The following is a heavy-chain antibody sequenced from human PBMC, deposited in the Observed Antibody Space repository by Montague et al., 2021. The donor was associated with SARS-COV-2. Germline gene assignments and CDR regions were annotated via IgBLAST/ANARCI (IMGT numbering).Heavy chain of an antibody. V-gene: IGHV3-74*01. CDR1: GFTFRSYW. CDR2: IKPDGTST. D-gene: IGHD3-10*01. CDR3: VRPLWFGDSDYYFDS. J-gene: IGHJ4*02. Sequence: SLRLSCAASGFTFRSYWMHWVRQVPGRGLVWVSRIKPDGTSTNYAASVQGRFTISRDDAKNTLSLQMSSLRAEDTAIYYCVRPLWFGDSDYYFDSWGQGTLVTVSS.